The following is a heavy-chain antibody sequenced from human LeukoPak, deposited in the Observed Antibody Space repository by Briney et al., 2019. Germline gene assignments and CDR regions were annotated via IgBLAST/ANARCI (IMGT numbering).Heavy chain of an antibody. Sequence: PSETLSLTCTVSGGSISNGGYFWSWIRQHPGKGLEWIGYIYSSGNAYYNPSLKSRVSMSVDTSKNQFSLKLSSVTAADTAVYFCARGTQTGADAFDIWGQGTVVTVSS. J-gene: IGHJ3*02. CDR1: GGSISNGGYF. CDR3: ARGTQTGADAFDI. CDR2: IYSSGNA. V-gene: IGHV4-31*03. D-gene: IGHD1-14*01.